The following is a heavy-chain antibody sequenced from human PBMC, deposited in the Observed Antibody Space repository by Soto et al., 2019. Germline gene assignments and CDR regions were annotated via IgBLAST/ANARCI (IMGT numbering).Heavy chain of an antibody. D-gene: IGHD1-26*01. CDR3: ARGGGSDAFDN. Sequence: QLQLHESGSGLVKPSQTLSLTCTVSGASITYGGYSWSWIRQTPGKGLEWIGYINHLETTFYNPSFESRLTLSIDRAKNQFSLILNSMSAADRGVHFCARGGGSDAFDNWGQGILVTVSS. V-gene: IGHV4-30-2*01. J-gene: IGHJ4*02. CDR2: INHLETT. CDR1: GASITYGGYS.